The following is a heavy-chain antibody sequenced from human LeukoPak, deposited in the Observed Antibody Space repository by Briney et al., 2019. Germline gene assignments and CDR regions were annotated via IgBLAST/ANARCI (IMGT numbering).Heavy chain of an antibody. CDR2: ISSASSYI. V-gene: IGHV3-21*01. D-gene: IGHD4-17*01. CDR1: GFILSASR. Sequence: PGGSLRLSCVAPGFILSASRMNWVRQAPGKGLEWVSSISSASSYIYYADSGKGRFTISRDNAKNSLYLQMNSLRAEDTAVYYCARDGDYGGNHDAFDMWGQGTMVTVSS. J-gene: IGHJ3*02. CDR3: ARDGDYGGNHDAFDM.